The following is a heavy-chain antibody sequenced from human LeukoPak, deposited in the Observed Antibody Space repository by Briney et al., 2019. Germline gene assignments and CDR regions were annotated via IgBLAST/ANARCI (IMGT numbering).Heavy chain of an antibody. J-gene: IGHJ4*02. Sequence: SQTLSLTCVISGDSVSSNSAAWNWIRQSPSRGLEWLGRTYYRSKWYNDYAVSVKSRITISPDTSKNQFSLQLNSVTPEDTAVYYCARADGSGSHSALGYWGQGTLVTVSS. CDR3: ARADGSGSHSALGY. CDR1: GDSVSSNSAA. CDR2: TYYRSKWYN. D-gene: IGHD3-10*01. V-gene: IGHV6-1*01.